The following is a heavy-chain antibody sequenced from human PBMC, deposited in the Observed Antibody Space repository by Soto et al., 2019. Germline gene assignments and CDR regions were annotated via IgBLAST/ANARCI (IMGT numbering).Heavy chain of an antibody. Sequence: ASVKVSCKASGYTFTSYDINWARQATGQGLEWMGWMNPNSGNKGYAQKFQGRVTMTRNTSISTAYMELNSLRAEDTAFFYCSREEGYCGGGSCFRSAFDLWGQGTVVTVSS. CDR3: SREEGYCGGGSCFRSAFDL. CDR2: MNPNSGNK. V-gene: IGHV1-8*01. J-gene: IGHJ3*01. D-gene: IGHD2-15*01. CDR1: GYTFTSYD.